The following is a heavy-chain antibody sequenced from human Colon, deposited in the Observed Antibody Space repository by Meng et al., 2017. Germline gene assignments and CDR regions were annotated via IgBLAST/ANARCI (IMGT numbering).Heavy chain of an antibody. D-gene: IGHD6-19*01. Sequence: QVQPPESGPGLVEPSGTLSLTGEVSGGSISSSQWWSWVRQPPGKGLEWIGQIYLGGSPAYSPSLESRITMSVDKSNNQFSLRLRSVTAADTAVYYCARHGGWHFDYWGQGTLVTVSS. CDR1: GGSISSSQW. V-gene: IGHV4-4*02. CDR3: ARHGGWHFDY. CDR2: IYLGGSP. J-gene: IGHJ4*02.